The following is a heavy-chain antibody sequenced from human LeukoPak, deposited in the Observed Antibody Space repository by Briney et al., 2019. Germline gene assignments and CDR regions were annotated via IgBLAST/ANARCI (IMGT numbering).Heavy chain of an antibody. CDR2: TYYRSKWYD. CDR1: GDSVSRSRVA. Sequence: SQTLSLTCAISGDSVSRSRVAWNWIRQSPSRGLEWLGRTYYRSKWYDDFAPSVKSRITINPDTSKNQFSLQLNSVTPDDTAVYYCARSPVVYFNYYAMDVWSLGTSVTVS. V-gene: IGHV6-1*01. J-gene: IGHJ6*02. CDR3: ARSPVVYFNYYAMDV.